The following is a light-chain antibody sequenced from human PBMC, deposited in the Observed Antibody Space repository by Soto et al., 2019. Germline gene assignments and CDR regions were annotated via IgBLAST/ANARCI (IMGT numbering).Light chain of an antibody. CDR3: QTWGTGIEV. CDR1: SGHSSYT. Sequence: QPVLTQSPSASASLGASVKLTCTQSSGHSSYTIAWHQLQPEKGPRYLMTLNSDGSHSKGDGIPDRFSGSSSGAERYLSISSLQSEDEADYYCQTWGTGIEVFGGGTKLTVL. J-gene: IGLJ2*01. CDR2: LNSDGSH. V-gene: IGLV4-69*01.